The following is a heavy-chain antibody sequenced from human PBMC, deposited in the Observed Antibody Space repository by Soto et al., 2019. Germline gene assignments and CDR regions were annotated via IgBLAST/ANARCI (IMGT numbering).Heavy chain of an antibody. CDR1: GITFYSFI. CDR2: TSNSGTKK. Sequence: PXESLSLSFLASGITFYSFIVNWVRQAPGKGLEWVSSTSNSGTKKNYADSVKGRFTISRDTANNSVFLQMNNLRGEDTAVYYCERDEGYGMDVWGQGTTVTVSS. J-gene: IGHJ6*02. V-gene: IGHV3-21*01. CDR3: ERDEGYGMDV.